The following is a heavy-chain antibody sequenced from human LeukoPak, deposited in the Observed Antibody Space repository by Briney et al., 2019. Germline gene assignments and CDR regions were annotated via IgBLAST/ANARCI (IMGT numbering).Heavy chain of an antibody. V-gene: IGHV3-30-3*01. CDR2: ISYDGSDK. D-gene: IGHD6-19*01. Sequence: GGSLRLSCAASGFPFTVYPTHWVRQAPGKGLEWVAVISYDGSDKYYADSVKGRFTISRDNSKNTLYLQMNSLRPEDTAVYYCARDWGRRYSSGWYGDFDYWGQGTLVTVSS. CDR1: GFPFTVYP. J-gene: IGHJ4*02. CDR3: ARDWGRRYSSGWYGDFDY.